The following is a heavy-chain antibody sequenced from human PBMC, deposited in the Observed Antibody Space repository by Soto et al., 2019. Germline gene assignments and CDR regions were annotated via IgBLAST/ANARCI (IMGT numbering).Heavy chain of an antibody. CDR3: ARERYYDGSGDY. J-gene: IGHJ4*02. CDR2: IKEDGSEK. D-gene: IGHD3-10*01. V-gene: IGHV3-7*01. Sequence: EVQVVESGGGLVQPGGSLRLSCAASGFTFSSYWRSWVRQAPGKGLEWVANIKEDGSEKNYVDSVKGQFTIARDNAKKSLYLQMNSLGAEDTAVYYCARERYYDGSGDYWGQGTLVTVSS. CDR1: GFTFSSYW.